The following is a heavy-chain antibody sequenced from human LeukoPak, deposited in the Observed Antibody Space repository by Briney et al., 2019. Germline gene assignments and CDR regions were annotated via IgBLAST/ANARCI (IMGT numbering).Heavy chain of an antibody. CDR1: GFTFRNYL. J-gene: IGHJ3*01. CDR2: INQDESKA. V-gene: IGHV3-74*01. CDR3: GRGGDGIDF. D-gene: IGHD5-24*01. Sequence: PGGSLRFSCAVSGFTFRNYLMHWVRQAPGQGLVWVSRINQDESKAYADSVRGRFTVSRDNAKNMLYLHLSGLRAEDTAVYFCGRGGDGIDFWGQGTTVIVSS.